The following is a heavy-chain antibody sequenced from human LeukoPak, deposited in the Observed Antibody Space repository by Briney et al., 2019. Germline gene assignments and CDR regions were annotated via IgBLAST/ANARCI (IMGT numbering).Heavy chain of an antibody. CDR3: ARGGGYCTGPSCYTLDY. Sequence: GTSLRLSCVASGFTFDNYAMHWVRQAPGKGLEWVALVSHDGSNKYYADSAKGRFTISRDNSKNTLYLQMNSLRAEDTTVFYCARGGGYCTGPSCYTLDYWGQGTLVTVSS. J-gene: IGHJ4*02. CDR2: VSHDGSNK. V-gene: IGHV3-30-3*01. D-gene: IGHD2-2*02. CDR1: GFTFDNYA.